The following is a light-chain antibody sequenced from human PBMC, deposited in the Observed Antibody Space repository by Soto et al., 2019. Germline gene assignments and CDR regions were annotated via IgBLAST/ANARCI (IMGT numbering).Light chain of an antibody. CDR3: QQYNNWPYT. Sequence: ELVMTQSPATLSVSPGARATLSCRASQSVSSNLAWYQQKPGQAPRLLIYGASTRATGIPARFSGSVSGTELTLTPSSLQSEDGAVYDGQQYNNWPYTFGQGTKVDIK. J-gene: IGKJ2*01. CDR2: GAS. V-gene: IGKV3-15*01. CDR1: QSVSSN.